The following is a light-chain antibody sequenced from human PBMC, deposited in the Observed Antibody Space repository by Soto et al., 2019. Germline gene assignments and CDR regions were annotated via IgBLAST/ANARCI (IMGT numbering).Light chain of an antibody. CDR2: MAS. CDR1: QSISSW. V-gene: IGKV1-5*03. CDR3: QHYNDYSRI. Sequence: DIQMTQSPSTLSASIGDRVTITCRASQSISSWLAWYQQKPGKAPKLLTYMASNLQSGVPSRFSGSGSGTEFTLTISSLQPDDFATYYCQHYNDYSRIFGQGTKVEIK. J-gene: IGKJ1*01.